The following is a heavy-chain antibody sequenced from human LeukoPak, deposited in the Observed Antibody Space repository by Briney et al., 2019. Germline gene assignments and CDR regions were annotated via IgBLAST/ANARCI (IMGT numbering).Heavy chain of an antibody. V-gene: IGHV6-1*01. CDR1: GDSVSSNSAA. D-gene: IGHD7-27*01. J-gene: IGHJ4*02. CDR2: TYYRSKWYN. CDR3: ARDGDRTGGRYDY. Sequence: SQTLSLTCAISGDSVSSNSAAWHWIRQSPSRGLEWLGRTYYRSKWYNDYAVSVKSRITITPDTSKNQFSLQLNSVTPEDTAVYYCARDGDRTGGRYDYWGQGTLVTVSS.